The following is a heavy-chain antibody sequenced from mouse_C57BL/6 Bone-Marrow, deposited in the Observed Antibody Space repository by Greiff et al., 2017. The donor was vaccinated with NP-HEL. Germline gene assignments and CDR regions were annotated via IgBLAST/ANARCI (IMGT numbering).Heavy chain of an antibody. CDR1: GYTFTSYG. CDR3: ARGWLLSWFAY. CDR2: IYPRSGNT. V-gene: IGHV1-81*01. Sequence: QVQLQQAGAELARPGASVKLSCKASGYTFTSYGISWVKQGTGQGLEWIGEIYPRSGNTYYNEKFKGKATLTADKSSSTAYMELRSLTSEDSAVYFCARGWLLSWFAYWGQGTLVTVSA. J-gene: IGHJ3*01. D-gene: IGHD2-3*01.